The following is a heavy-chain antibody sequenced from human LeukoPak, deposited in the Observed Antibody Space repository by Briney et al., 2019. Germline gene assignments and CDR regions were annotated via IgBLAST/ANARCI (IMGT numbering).Heavy chain of an antibody. D-gene: IGHD1-26*01. J-gene: IGHJ4*02. CDR2: INPSGGST. CDR3: ARGGLISFLVAVGATTLDY. CDR1: GYTFTSYY. Sequence: ASVKVSCKASGYTFTSYYMHWVRQAPGQGPEWMGIINPSGGSTSYAQKFQGRVTMTRDTSTSTVYMELSSLRSEGTAVYYCARGGLISFLVAVGATTLDYWGQGTLVTVSS. V-gene: IGHV1-46*01.